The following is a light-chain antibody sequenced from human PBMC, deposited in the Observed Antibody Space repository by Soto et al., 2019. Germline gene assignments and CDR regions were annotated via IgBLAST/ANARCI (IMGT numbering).Light chain of an antibody. CDR1: QSISSH. Sequence: EVVLTQSPATLSVSLGERATLSCRASQSISSHLAWYQHKPGQAPRRLMSGASTRATGIPARFSGSGSGTDFTLIISSLQSEDFAIDYCQQYHDWPWTLGQGTKVEIK. V-gene: IGKV3-15*01. CDR2: GAS. CDR3: QQYHDWPWT. J-gene: IGKJ1*01.